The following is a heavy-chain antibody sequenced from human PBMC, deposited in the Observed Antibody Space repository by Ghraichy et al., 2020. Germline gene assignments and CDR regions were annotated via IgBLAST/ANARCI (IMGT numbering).Heavy chain of an antibody. CDR1: GFSLSTSGVG. V-gene: IGHV2-5*02. CDR3: AHVGPPYYYDSSGYYYPTRDYYGMDV. Sequence: SGPTLVKPTQTLTLTCTFSGFSLSTSGVGVGWIRQPPGKALEWLALIYWDDDKRYSPSLKSRLTITKDTSKNQVVLSMTNMDPVDTATYYCAHVGPPYYYDSSGYYYPTRDYYGMDVWGQGTTVTVSS. J-gene: IGHJ6*02. CDR2: IYWDDDK. D-gene: IGHD3-22*01.